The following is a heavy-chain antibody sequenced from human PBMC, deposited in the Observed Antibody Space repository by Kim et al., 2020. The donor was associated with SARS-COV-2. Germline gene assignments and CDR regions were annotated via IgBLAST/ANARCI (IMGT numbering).Heavy chain of an antibody. V-gene: IGHV3-11*04. CDR1: GFTFSDYY. Sequence: GGSLRLSCAASGFTFSDYYMSWIRQAPGKGLEWVSYISSSGSTIYYADSVKGRFTISRDNAKNSLYLQMNSLRAEDTAVYYCARGGASLLIYYYDSSGYSASFDSWGQGTLVTVSS. CDR3: ARGGASLLIYYYDSSGYSASFDS. CDR2: ISSSGSTI. J-gene: IGHJ4*02. D-gene: IGHD3-22*01.